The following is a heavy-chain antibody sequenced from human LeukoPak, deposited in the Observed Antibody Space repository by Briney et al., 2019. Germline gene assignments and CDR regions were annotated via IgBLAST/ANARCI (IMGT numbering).Heavy chain of an antibody. V-gene: IGHV3-7*01. CDR1: GFTFSSYW. D-gene: IGHD6-19*01. Sequence: GGSLRLSCAASGFTFSSYWMSWVRQAPGKGLEWVASIKPDGSEKYYVDSVKGRFTISRDNAKNSLYLQMNSLRAEDTAVFYCARGRGGSGWYELESWGQGTLVTVSS. CDR3: ARGRGGSGWYELES. CDR2: IKPDGSEK. J-gene: IGHJ5*02.